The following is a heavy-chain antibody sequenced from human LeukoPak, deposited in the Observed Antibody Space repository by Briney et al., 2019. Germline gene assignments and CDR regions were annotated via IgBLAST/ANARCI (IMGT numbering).Heavy chain of an antibody. CDR3: AKGGSASYYDC. J-gene: IGHJ4*02. CDR2: ISYDGSKI. V-gene: IGHV3-30*02. D-gene: IGHD6-19*01. CDR1: GFTFNSYG. Sequence: GGSLRLSCAASGFTFNSYGMHWVHQAPGKGLEWVAYISYDGSKIYHADSVKGRFTISRDNSKNTLYGQMISLGPEDTAVYYCAKGGSASYYDCWGQGTLVTVSS.